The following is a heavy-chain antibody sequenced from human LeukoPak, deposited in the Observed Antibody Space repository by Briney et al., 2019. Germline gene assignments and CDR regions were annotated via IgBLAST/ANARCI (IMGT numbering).Heavy chain of an antibody. D-gene: IGHD3-22*01. CDR1: GFTFSSYW. CDR2: INSDGSST. Sequence: GGPLRLSCAASGFTFSSYWMHWVRQAPGKGLVWVSRINSDGSSTSYADSVKGRFTISRDNAKNTLYLQMNSLRAEDTAVYYCARELREFMIVGNDAFDIWGQGTMVTVSS. J-gene: IGHJ3*02. CDR3: ARELREFMIVGNDAFDI. V-gene: IGHV3-74*01.